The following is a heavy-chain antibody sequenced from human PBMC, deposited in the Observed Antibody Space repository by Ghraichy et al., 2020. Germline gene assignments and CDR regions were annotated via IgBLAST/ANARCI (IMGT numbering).Heavy chain of an antibody. CDR2: IWYDGSNK. Sequence: GGSLRLSCAASGFTFSSYGMHWVRQAPGKGLEWVAVIWYDGSNKYYADSVKGRFTISRDNSKNTLYLQMNSLRAEDTAVYYCARIYCSSTSCTYGMDVWGQGTTVTVSS. CDR3: ARIYCSSTSCTYGMDV. D-gene: IGHD2-2*01. J-gene: IGHJ6*02. CDR1: GFTFSSYG. V-gene: IGHV3-33*01.